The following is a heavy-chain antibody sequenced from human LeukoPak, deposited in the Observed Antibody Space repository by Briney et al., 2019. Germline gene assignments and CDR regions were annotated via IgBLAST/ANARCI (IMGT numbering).Heavy chain of an antibody. CDR2: INPNSGGT. V-gene: IGHV1-2*06. CDR1: GYTFTGYY. J-gene: IGHJ4*02. D-gene: IGHD3-10*01. CDR3: ARDRDVLLWFGDTYYFDY. Sequence: ASVKVSCKASGYTFTGYYMHWVRQAPGQGLEWMGRINPNSGGTNYAQKFQGRVTMTRDTSISTAHMELSRLRSDDTAVYYCARDRDVLLWFGDTYYFDYWGQGTLVTVSS.